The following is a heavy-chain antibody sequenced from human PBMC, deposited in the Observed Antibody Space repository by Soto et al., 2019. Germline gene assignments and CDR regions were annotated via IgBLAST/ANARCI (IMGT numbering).Heavy chain of an antibody. CDR3: ARERYPANDAFDI. J-gene: IGHJ3*02. CDR1: GFTFSSYS. CDR2: ISSSSSYI. V-gene: IGHV3-21*01. Sequence: PGGSLRLSCAASGFTFSSYSMNWVRQAPGKGLEWVSSISSSSSYIYYADSVKGRFTISRDNAKNSLYLQMNSLRAEDTAVYYCARERYPANDAFDIWGQGTMVTVSS. D-gene: IGHD2-15*01.